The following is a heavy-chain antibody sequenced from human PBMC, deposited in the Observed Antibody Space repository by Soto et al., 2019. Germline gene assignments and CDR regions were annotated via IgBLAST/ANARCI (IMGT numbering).Heavy chain of an antibody. J-gene: IGHJ6*02. D-gene: IGHD6-19*01. CDR2: MYNTGST. CDR1: GGSISGYY. CDR3: ARDFTDSSGPTLGMGV. V-gene: IGHV4-59*01. Sequence: PSETLSLTCTVSGGSISGYYWSWIRQPPGKGLEWIGYMYNTGSTVYNPSFKSRVTISVDTSKNQISLKLNSVTAADMAVYYCARDFTDSSGPTLGMGVWGQGTTVTV.